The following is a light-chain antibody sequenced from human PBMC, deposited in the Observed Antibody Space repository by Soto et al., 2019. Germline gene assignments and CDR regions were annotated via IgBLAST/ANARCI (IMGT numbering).Light chain of an antibody. V-gene: IGKV3-20*01. CDR1: QSVSSSF. Sequence: VLTQSPDTLSLSPGERATLSCRASQSVSSSFLSWYQQKPCQAPRLLIYGASSRATGISERFSGSGSGTDFTLTIARLEPEYFAVYYCQHYGSLPRPWTFGQGTKVEIK. CDR3: QHYGSLPRPWT. CDR2: GAS. J-gene: IGKJ1*01.